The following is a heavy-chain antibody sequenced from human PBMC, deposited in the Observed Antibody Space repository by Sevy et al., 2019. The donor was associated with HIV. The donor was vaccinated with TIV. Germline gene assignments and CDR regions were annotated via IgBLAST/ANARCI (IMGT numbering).Heavy chain of an antibody. CDR2: IYSGGST. J-gene: IGHJ3*01. D-gene: IGHD1-1*01. V-gene: IGHV3-53*01. CDR1: EFTVSDNY. Sequence: GGSLRLSCAASEFTVSDNYMSWVRQAPGKGLEWVSVIYSGGSTYYADFVKGRFTISRDNSKNTLYLQMNSLRAEDTAVYYCAREGMVLLDSGSWGQGTMVTVSS. CDR3: AREGMVLLDSGS.